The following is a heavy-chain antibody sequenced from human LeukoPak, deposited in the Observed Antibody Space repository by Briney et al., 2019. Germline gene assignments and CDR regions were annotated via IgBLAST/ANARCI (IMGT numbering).Heavy chain of an antibody. Sequence: GASVKVSCKTSGDIFTNYWVHWVRQAPGQGLQWMGFINAGGGATTYAQNFQGRVTMTRDTSSSTVYLDLSSLRSEDTAVYYCARGVYYYHSGGYYDFDYWGQGTLVTVSS. CDR2: INAGGGAT. CDR1: GDIFTNYW. D-gene: IGHD3-22*01. CDR3: ARGVYYYHSGGYYDFDY. J-gene: IGHJ4*02. V-gene: IGHV1-46*01.